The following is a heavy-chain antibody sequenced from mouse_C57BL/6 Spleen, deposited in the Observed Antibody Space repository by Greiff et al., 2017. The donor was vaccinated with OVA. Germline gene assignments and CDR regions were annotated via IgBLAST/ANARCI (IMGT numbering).Heavy chain of an antibody. V-gene: IGHV3-6*01. D-gene: IGHD2-10*02. CDR3: ARGYGNYPFAY. Sequence: ESGPGLVKPSQSLSLTCSVTGYSITSGYYWNWIRQFPGNKLEWMGYISYDGSNNYNPSLKNRISITRDTSKNQFFLKLNSVTTEDTATYYCARGYGNYPFAYWGQGTLVTVSA. CDR1: GYSITSGYY. J-gene: IGHJ3*01. CDR2: ISYDGSN.